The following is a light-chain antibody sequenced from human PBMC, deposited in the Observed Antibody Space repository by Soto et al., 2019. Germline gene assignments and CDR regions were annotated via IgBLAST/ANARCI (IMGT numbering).Light chain of an antibody. CDR3: NSWTTSTTMI. V-gene: IGLV2-14*03. CDR1: SSDIGAYNF. J-gene: IGLJ2*01. CDR2: DVN. Sequence: QSALTQPASVSGSPGQSITISCTGTSSDIGAYNFVSWYQQHPGKAPKLMLYDVNIRPSGVSNRFSGSKSGNTASLTIYGLQAEDEADYYCNSWTTSTTMIFVGGTKPTVL.